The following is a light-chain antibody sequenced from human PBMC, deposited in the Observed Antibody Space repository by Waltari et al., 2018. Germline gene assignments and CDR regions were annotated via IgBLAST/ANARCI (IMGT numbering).Light chain of an antibody. V-gene: IGLV2-14*03. CDR1: SSDVGGYNY. Sequence: QSALTQPASVSGSPGQSITISCTGTSSDVGGYNYVSWYQQHTGKAPKLIIYDVSNRPSGVSNRFSGSRSGNTASLTISGLQTEDEAYYYCISYTSSSTWVFGGGTKLTVL. CDR2: DVS. CDR3: ISYTSSSTWV. J-gene: IGLJ3*02.